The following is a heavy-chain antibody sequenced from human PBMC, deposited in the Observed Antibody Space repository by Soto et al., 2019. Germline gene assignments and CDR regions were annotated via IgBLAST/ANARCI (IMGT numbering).Heavy chain of an antibody. CDR3: ARGGGTLDY. V-gene: IGHV1-46*01. CDR1: GYIFIRYS. CDR2: ITPRDGTT. J-gene: IGHJ4*02. Sequence: ASVKVSCKASGYIFIRYSMYWVRQAPGQGPEWMGIITPRDGTTIYAQNFQGRVTIDRDTSTSTVYMELSSLTSEDTAVYYCARGGGTLDYWGQGTLVTVS.